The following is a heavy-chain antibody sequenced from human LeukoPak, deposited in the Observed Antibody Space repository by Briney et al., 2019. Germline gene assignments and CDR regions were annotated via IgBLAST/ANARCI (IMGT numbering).Heavy chain of an antibody. CDR3: ARGWSDVYYFDY. Sequence: GGSLRLSCAASGFTFSSYAMSWVRQAPGRGLEWVSAISGSGGSTYYADSVKGRFTISRDNSKNTLYLQMNSLRAEDMAVYYCARGWSDVYYFDYWGQGTLVTVSS. J-gene: IGHJ4*02. V-gene: IGHV3-23*01. D-gene: IGHD6-19*01. CDR1: GFTFSSYA. CDR2: ISGSGGST.